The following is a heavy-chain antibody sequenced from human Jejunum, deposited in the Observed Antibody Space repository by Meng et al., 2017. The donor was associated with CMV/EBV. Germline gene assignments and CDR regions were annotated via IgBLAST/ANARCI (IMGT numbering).Heavy chain of an antibody. CDR2: INPNSGDT. D-gene: IGHD6-13*01. CDR1: GYIFTGHY. Sequence: ASGYIFTGHYIHWVRQAPGQGLEWMRWINPNSGDTNYAQNFQGRVTMTRDTSISTAYMDVGRLKSDDTAVYYCARGDSSSWYNFDYWGQGTLVTVSS. J-gene: IGHJ4*02. CDR3: ARGDSSSWYNFDY. V-gene: IGHV1-2*02.